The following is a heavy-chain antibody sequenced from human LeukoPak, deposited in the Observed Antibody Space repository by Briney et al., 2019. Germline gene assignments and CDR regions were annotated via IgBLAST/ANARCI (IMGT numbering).Heavy chain of an antibody. V-gene: IGHV3-74*01. CDR1: GFTFSTYW. CDR3: AFSAASRQTYYGMDV. Sequence: GGSLRLSCAASGFTFSTYWMHWVRQAPGKGLVWVSRINTDGSSTAYADSVKGRFTVSRDNAKNTLYLQMNSLRAEDTAVYYRAFSAASRQTYYGMDVWGKGTTVTVSS. CDR2: INTDGSST. D-gene: IGHD2-2*01. J-gene: IGHJ6*04.